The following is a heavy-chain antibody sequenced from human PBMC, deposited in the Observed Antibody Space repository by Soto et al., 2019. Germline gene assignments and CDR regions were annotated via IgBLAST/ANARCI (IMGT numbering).Heavy chain of an antibody. V-gene: IGHV3-30-3*01. CDR1: GFTFSSYA. J-gene: IGHJ6*02. Sequence: GGPRRRSCAASGFTFSSYAMHWVRQAPGKGLEWVAVLSYDGSNKYYADSVKGRFTISRDNSKDTLYLQMNSLRAEDTAVYYCAREGVYSSSSDYYYGMDVWGQGTTVTVS. CDR3: AREGVYSSSSDYYYGMDV. D-gene: IGHD6-6*01. CDR2: LSYDGSNK.